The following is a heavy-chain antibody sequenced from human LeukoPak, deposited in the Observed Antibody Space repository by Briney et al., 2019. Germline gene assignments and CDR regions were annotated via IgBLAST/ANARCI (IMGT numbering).Heavy chain of an antibody. J-gene: IGHJ4*02. CDR3: AKTTAGYSSVRDPGWPMDY. V-gene: IGHV3-23*01. Sequence: PGGSLRLSCAASGFTFGSYAIYWVRQAPGKGLEWVSGISGSGGIAYFADSVRGLFTISRDNSKNTVYLQINSLRAEDTALDYCAKTTAGYSSVRDPGWPMDYWGQGTLVTVSS. CDR2: ISGSGGIA. CDR1: GFTFGSYA. D-gene: IGHD6-19*01.